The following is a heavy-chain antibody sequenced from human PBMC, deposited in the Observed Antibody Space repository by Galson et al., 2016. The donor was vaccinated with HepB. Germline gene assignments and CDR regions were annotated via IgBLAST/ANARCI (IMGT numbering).Heavy chain of an antibody. CDR1: GFTFSPYY. Sequence: SLRLSCAASGFTFSPYYMSWIRQAPGKGLEWISSISSASHYTHYADSVNGRFTISRDNARNTLYLHTDSLRAEDTDVYYCARETWGIMDFWGQGTLVTVSS. J-gene: IGHJ4*01. D-gene: IGHD7-27*01. V-gene: IGHV3-11*06. CDR3: ARETWGIMDF. CDR2: ISSASHYT.